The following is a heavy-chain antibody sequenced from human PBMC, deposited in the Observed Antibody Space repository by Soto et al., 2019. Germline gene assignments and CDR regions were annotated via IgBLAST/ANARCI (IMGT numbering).Heavy chain of an antibody. D-gene: IGHD6-13*01. CDR3: AREGIAAGLDY. J-gene: IGHJ4*02. Sequence: QAQLVQSGGEVKKPGASVKVSCKASGYTVTRYTISWVRQAPGQGLEWMGWISAYNGNTNYAQKFQGRVTLITDTSTSTAYMELRSLISDDTAVYYCAREGIAAGLDYWGQGTLVTVFS. CDR1: GYTVTRYT. CDR2: ISAYNGNT. V-gene: IGHV1-18*01.